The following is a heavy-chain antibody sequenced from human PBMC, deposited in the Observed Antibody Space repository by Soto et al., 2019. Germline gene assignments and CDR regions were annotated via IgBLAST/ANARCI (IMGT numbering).Heavy chain of an antibody. V-gene: IGHV6-1*01. CDR1: GDSVSSNSAA. CDR2: TYYRSKWYN. Sequence: SQTLSLTCAISGDSVSSNSAAWNWIRQSPSRGLEWLGRTYYRSKWYNDYAVSVKSRITINPDTSKNQFSLQLNSVTPEDTAVYYCARAGYCSGGSCYSRSHWFDPWGQGTLVTVSS. CDR3: ARAGYCSGGSCYSRSHWFDP. D-gene: IGHD2-15*01. J-gene: IGHJ5*02.